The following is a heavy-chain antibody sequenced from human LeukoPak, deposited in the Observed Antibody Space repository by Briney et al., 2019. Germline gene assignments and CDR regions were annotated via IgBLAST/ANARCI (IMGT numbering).Heavy chain of an antibody. V-gene: IGHV4-4*07. D-gene: IGHD6-19*01. CDR3: ARGRRLAGYYYYGMDV. Sequence: SETLSLTCTVSGGSISSYYWSWIRQPAGKGLEWIGRIYTGGSTNYNPSLKSRVTMSVDTSKNQFSLKLSSVTAADTAVYYCARGRRLAGYYYYGMDVWGQGTTVTVSS. CDR1: GGSISSYY. J-gene: IGHJ6*02. CDR2: IYTGGST.